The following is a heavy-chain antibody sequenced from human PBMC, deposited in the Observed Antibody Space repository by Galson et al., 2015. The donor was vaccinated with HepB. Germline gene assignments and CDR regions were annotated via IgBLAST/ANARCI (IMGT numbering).Heavy chain of an antibody. V-gene: IGHV1-3*01. CDR2: INAGNGNT. Sequence: SVKVSCKASGYTFTSYAMHWVRQAPGQRLEWMGWINAGNGNTKYSQKFQGRVTITRDTSASTAYMELSSLRSEDTAVYYCARDGEWLRSPPDYWGQGTLVTVSS. J-gene: IGHJ4*02. CDR1: GYTFTSYA. D-gene: IGHD5-12*01. CDR3: ARDGEWLRSPPDY.